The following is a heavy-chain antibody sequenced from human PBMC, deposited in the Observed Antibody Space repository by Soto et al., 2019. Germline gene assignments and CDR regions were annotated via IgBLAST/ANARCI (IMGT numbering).Heavy chain of an antibody. J-gene: IGHJ6*03. CDR3: TTKHYDFWSGYRLDYMDV. CDR1: GFTFSNAW. V-gene: IGHV3-15*01. D-gene: IGHD3-3*01. CDR2: IKSKTDGGTT. Sequence: GGSLRLSCAASGFTFSNAWMSWVRQAPGKGLEWVGRIKSKTDGGTTDYAAPVKGRFTISRDDSKNTLYLQMNSLKTEDTAVYYCTTKHYDFWSGYRLDYMDVWGKGTTVTVSS.